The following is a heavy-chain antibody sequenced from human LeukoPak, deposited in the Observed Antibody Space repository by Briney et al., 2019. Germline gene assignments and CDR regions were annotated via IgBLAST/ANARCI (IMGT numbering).Heavy chain of an antibody. V-gene: IGHV4-39*07. CDR1: GGSITNTNDY. D-gene: IGHD6-19*01. Sequence: SETLSLTCTASGGSITNTNDYWGWVRQSPGRGLEWLGNIFYNGSPYYNPSLKSRVAISVDTSKNHFSLTLNAVTAADTAVYYCARVPGGWINWFDPWGRGTLVTVSS. CDR3: ARVPGGWINWFDP. CDR2: IFYNGSP. J-gene: IGHJ5*02.